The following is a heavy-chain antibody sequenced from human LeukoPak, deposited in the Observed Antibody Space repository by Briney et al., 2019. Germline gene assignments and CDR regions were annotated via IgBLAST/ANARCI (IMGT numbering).Heavy chain of an antibody. Sequence: ASVKVSCKASGYTFTSYGISWVRQAPGQGLEWMGWISAYNGNTNYAQKLQGRVTMTTDTSTSTAYMELRSLRSDDTAVYYCARAPKSITIFGVANYYYMAVWGKGTTVTVSS. J-gene: IGHJ6*03. CDR3: ARAPKSITIFGVANYYYMAV. D-gene: IGHD3-3*01. V-gene: IGHV1-18*01. CDR1: GYTFTSYG. CDR2: ISAYNGNT.